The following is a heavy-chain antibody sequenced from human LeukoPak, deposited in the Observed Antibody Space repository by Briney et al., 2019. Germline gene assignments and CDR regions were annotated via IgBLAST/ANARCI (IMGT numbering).Heavy chain of an antibody. J-gene: IGHJ5*02. CDR3: ARDFWFDP. CDR2: INHSGST. CDR1: GGSFSGYY. V-gene: IGHV4-34*01. Sequence: SETLSLTCAVYGGSFSGYYWSWIRQPPGKGLEWIGEINHSGSTNYNPSLKSRVTISVDTSKNQFSLKLSSVTAADTAVYYCARDFWFDPWGQGTLVTVSS.